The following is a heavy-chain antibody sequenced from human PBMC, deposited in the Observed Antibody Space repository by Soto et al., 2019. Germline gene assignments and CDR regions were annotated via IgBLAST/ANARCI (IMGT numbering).Heavy chain of an antibody. D-gene: IGHD4-17*01. J-gene: IGHJ6*02. CDR3: ARDLGGGYGGNPINYYYYYGMDV. V-gene: IGHV3-30-3*01. CDR2: ISYDGSNK. Sequence: PGGSLRLSCAASGFTFSSYAMHWVRQAPGKGLEWVAVISYDGSNKYYADSVKGRFTISRDNSKNTLYLQMNSLRAEDTAVYYCARDLGGGYGGNPINYYYYYGMDVWGQGTTVTVSS. CDR1: GFTFSSYA.